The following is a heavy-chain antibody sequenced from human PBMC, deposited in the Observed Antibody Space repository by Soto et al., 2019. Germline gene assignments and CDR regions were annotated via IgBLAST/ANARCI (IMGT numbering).Heavy chain of an antibody. Sequence: QITLNESGPTQVKPRQTLTLTCTFSGFSLTTSGVGVGWIRQSPGKAPEWLALIYWDDDKRYSPSLKSRLTIPKETSKNQVVLTMADLNPADTATYYCAHRVLRTVFGLVTTTAIHFAFWGKGTPVAVSS. CDR2: IYWDDDK. CDR3: AHRVLRTVFGLVTTTAIHFAF. D-gene: IGHD3-3*01. V-gene: IGHV2-5*02. J-gene: IGHJ4*02. CDR1: GFSLTTSGVG.